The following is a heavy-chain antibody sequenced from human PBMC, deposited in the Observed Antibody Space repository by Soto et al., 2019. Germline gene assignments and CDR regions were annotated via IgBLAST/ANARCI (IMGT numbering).Heavy chain of an antibody. CDR1: GFTFSSYG. Sequence: QVQLVESGGGVVQPGRSLRLSCAASGFTFSSYGMHWVRQAPGKGLEWVAVIWYDGSNKYYADSVKGRFTISRDNSKNTLDLQMNSLRAEDTAVYYCARDCSGGSCYRTRYYYYYGMDVWGQGTTVTVSS. CDR3: ARDCSGGSCYRTRYYYYYGMDV. V-gene: IGHV3-33*01. D-gene: IGHD2-15*01. J-gene: IGHJ6*02. CDR2: IWYDGSNK.